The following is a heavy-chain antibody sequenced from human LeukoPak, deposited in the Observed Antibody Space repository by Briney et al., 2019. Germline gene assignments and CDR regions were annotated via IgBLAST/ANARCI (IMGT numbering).Heavy chain of an antibody. CDR3: ARDNYDILTGYRNWFDP. V-gene: IGHV3-74*01. D-gene: IGHD3-9*01. Sequence: PGGSLRLSCAASGFTFSSYWMHWVRQAPGKGLVWVSRINSDGSSTSYADSVKGRFTISRDNAKNTLYLQMNSLTAEDTAVYYCARDNYDILTGYRNWFDPWGQGTLVTVSS. CDR2: INSDGSST. J-gene: IGHJ5*02. CDR1: GFTFSSYW.